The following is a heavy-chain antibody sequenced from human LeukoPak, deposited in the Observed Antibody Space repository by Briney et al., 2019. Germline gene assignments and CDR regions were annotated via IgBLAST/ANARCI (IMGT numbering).Heavy chain of an antibody. V-gene: IGHV3-23*01. CDR3: ANSADRVPAALGDWFDP. CDR1: GFTFSRYA. CDR2: ISGSGGST. D-gene: IGHD2-2*01. Sequence: GASLRLSCAASGFTFSRYAMSWVRQSPGKGLEWVSAISGSGGSTYYADSVKRRFTISRDNSKNTLYLQMNSLRAEDTAVYYCANSADRVPAALGDWFDPWGHGTLVTVSS. J-gene: IGHJ5*02.